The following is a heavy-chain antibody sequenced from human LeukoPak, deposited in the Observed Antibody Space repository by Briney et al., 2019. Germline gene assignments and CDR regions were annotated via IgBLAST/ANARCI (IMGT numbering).Heavy chain of an antibody. CDR1: GFTFSSYA. CDR3: AKESQTYYDIMTGYPNYYFDY. Sequence: GGSLRLSCAASGFTFSSYAMSWVRQAPGKGLEWVSAISGSGGSTYYADSVKGRFTITRDNSKNTLYLQMNSLRAEDTAVYYCAKESQTYYDIMTGYPNYYFDYWGQGTLVTVSS. J-gene: IGHJ4*02. V-gene: IGHV3-23*01. CDR2: ISGSGGST. D-gene: IGHD3-9*01.